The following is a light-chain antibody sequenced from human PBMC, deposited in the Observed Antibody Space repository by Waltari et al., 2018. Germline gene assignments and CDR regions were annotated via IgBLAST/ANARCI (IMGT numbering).Light chain of an antibody. CDR3: AVWDDTVSGYV. Sequence: HSVLTQPPSVSEAPKQRVTISCSGSSSNIGNNAVNWYQQLPGKSPKLLIYYDDLLSSGVSDRFSGSKSGTSASLAISGLQSEDEADYYCAVWDDTVSGYVFGSGTKVTVL. V-gene: IGLV1-36*01. CDR2: YDD. J-gene: IGLJ1*01. CDR1: SSNIGNNA.